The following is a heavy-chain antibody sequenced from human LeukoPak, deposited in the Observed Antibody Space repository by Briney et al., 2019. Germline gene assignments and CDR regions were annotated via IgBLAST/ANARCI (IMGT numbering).Heavy chain of an antibody. Sequence: SETLSLTCTVSGGSISSSSYYWGWIRQPPGKGLEWIGSIYYSGSTYYNPSLKSRVTISVDTSNNQFSLKLSSVTAADTAVYYCARGVAVAAYYMDVWGKGTTVTVSS. CDR1: GGSISSSSYY. V-gene: IGHV4-39*01. CDR3: ARGVAVAAYYMDV. J-gene: IGHJ6*03. D-gene: IGHD6-19*01. CDR2: IYYSGST.